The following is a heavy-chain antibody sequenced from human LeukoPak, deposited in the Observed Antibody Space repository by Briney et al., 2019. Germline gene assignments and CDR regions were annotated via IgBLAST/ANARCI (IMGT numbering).Heavy chain of an antibody. CDR1: GGTFSSYA. CDR3: ARETDGGVVDV. J-gene: IGHJ6*02. V-gene: IGHV1-69*04. CDR2: IIPILGIA. D-gene: IGHD2-8*02. Sequence: EASVKVSCKASGGTFSSYAISWVRQAPGQGLEWMGRIIPILGIANYAQKFQGRVTMTTDTSTSTAYMELRSLRSDDTAVYYCARETDGGVVDVWGQGTTVTVSS.